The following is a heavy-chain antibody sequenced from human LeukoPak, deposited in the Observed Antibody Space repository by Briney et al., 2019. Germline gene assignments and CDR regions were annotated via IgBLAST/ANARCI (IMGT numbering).Heavy chain of an antibody. V-gene: IGHV6-1*01. CDR3: ARETLTWTNWFDP. CDR1: GDSVSSNSAA. J-gene: IGHJ5*02. D-gene: IGHD5-12*01. Sequence: SQTLSLTCAISGDSVSSNSAAWNWLRQSPSRGLEWLGRTYYRSKWYNDYAVSVKSRITINPDTSKNQFSLQLNSVTPEDTAVYYCARETLTWTNWFDPWGQGTLVTVSS. CDR2: TYYRSKWYN.